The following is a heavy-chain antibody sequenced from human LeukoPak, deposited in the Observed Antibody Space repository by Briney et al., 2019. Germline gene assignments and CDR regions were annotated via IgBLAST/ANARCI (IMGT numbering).Heavy chain of an antibody. J-gene: IGHJ5*02. CDR3: ASLGYCSGGGCYSDNWFDP. Sequence: GGSLRLSCATSGFTFSRYEMNWVRQAPGKGPEWVSYISGSGDTISYSDSVKGRFTISRDNAKNSLYLQMNSLRAEDTAVYYCASLGYCSGGGCYSDNWFDPWGQGTLVTVSS. V-gene: IGHV3-48*03. CDR1: GFTFSRYE. D-gene: IGHD2-15*01. CDR2: ISGSGDTI.